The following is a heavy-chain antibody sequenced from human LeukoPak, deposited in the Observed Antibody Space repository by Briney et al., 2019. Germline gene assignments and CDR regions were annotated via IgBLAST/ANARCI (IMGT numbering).Heavy chain of an antibody. Sequence: GGSPRLSCAASGFTFSSYSMNWVRQAPGKGLEWVSSISSSSSYIYYADSVKGRFTISRDNAKNSLYLQMNSLRAEDTAVYYCARGRGYCSGGSCYFDYWGQGTLVTVSS. CDR3: ARGRGYCSGGSCYFDY. D-gene: IGHD2-15*01. CDR1: GFTFSSYS. J-gene: IGHJ4*02. CDR2: ISSSSSYI. V-gene: IGHV3-21*01.